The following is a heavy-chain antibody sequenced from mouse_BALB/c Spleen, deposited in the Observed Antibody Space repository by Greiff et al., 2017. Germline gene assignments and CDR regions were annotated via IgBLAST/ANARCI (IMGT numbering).Heavy chain of an antibody. CDR1: GFTFTDYY. Sequence: EVQLVESGGGLVQPGGSLRLSCATSGFTFTDYYMSWVRQPPGKALEWLGFIRNKANGYTTEYSASVKGRFTISRDNSQSILYLQMNTLRAEDSATYYCARDPYGSDAMDYWGQGTSVTVSS. V-gene: IGHV7-3*02. D-gene: IGHD1-1*01. CDR2: IRNKANGYTT. J-gene: IGHJ4*01. CDR3: ARDPYGSDAMDY.